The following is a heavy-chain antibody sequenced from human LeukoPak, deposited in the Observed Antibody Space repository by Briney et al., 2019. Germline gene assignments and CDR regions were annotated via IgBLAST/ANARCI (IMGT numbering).Heavy chain of an antibody. D-gene: IGHD1-1*01. CDR2: IIPIFGTA. J-gene: IGHJ4*02. Sequence: ASMKDSCMASGGTFSSYALNWVRRAPGQGLEWMRGIIPIFGTANYAQKFQGRVTITADESTSTAYMELSSLRSEDTAVYYCASAHWTSDYCFVYWGQGTLVTVSS. V-gene: IGHV1-69*13. CDR1: GGTFSSYA. CDR3: ASAHWTSDYCFVY.